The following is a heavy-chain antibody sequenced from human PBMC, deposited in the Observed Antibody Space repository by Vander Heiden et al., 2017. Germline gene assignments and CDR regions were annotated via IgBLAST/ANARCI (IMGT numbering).Heavy chain of an antibody. CDR1: GGTFSSYA. CDR2: IIPIFGTA. CDR3: ATAPSRGAGGMDV. V-gene: IGHV1-69*06. J-gene: IGHJ6*02. D-gene: IGHD5-12*01. Sequence: QVQLVQSGAEVKKPGSSVTVSCKASGGTFSSYAISWLRQAPGQGLEWMGGIIPIFGTANYAQKFQGRVTITADKSTSTAYMELCSLRSEDTAVYYCATAPSRGAGGMDVLGQGTTVTVSS.